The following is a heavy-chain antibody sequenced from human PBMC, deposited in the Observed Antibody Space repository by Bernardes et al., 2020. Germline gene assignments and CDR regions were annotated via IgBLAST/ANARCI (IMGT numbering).Heavy chain of an antibody. CDR2: ISYDETYK. V-gene: IGHV3-30*04. CDR3: ARAYWGEYI. J-gene: IGHJ4*02. Sequence: GGSLRLSCVASGFSFGGYEMHWVRQAPGKGLEWVAVISYDETYKNYADSVKGRFTISRDNSKNTLYLQMNSLRPDDTAVYYCARAYWGEYIWGLGTLVTVSS. CDR1: GFSFGGYE. D-gene: IGHD7-27*01.